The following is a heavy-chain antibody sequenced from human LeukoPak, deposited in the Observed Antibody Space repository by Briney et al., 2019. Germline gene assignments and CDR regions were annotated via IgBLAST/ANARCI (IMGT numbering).Heavy chain of an antibody. D-gene: IGHD6-13*01. CDR2: ISSSSSYI. V-gene: IGHV3-21*01. J-gene: IGHJ4*02. Sequence: GGSLRLACAASGFTFSSYSMNWVRQAPGTGREWVSSISSSSSYIYYADSVKGRFTISRDYAKNSLYLQMNSLRAEDTAVYYCARDSAAAGPIHFDYWGQGTLVTVSS. CDR1: GFTFSSYS. CDR3: ARDSAAAGPIHFDY.